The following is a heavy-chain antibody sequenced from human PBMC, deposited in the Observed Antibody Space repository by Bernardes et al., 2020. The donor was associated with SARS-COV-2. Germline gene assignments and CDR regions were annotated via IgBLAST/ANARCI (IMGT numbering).Heavy chain of an antibody. Sequence: GASLRLSCVGPGFTFSGYWMHWVRQPTGKGPVWVSRVNPDGSGPIYADSVKRRFTISRDNAKNTVYLQMNSQRLDDTAVYYCTRKYGHSYGMDVWGQGTTVIVSS. CDR2: VNPDGSGP. D-gene: IGHD2-8*01. CDR3: TRKYGHSYGMDV. CDR1: GFTFSGYW. J-gene: IGHJ6*02. V-gene: IGHV3-74*01.